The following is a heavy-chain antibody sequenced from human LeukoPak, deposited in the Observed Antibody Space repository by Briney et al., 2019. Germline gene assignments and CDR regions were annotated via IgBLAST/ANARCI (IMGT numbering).Heavy chain of an antibody. CDR3: ARGASSGYRIDY. CDR2: ISKDGSTT. D-gene: IGHD5-18*01. CDR1: GFTFNNYW. Sequence: GGSLRLSCAASGFTFNNYWMHWVRQAPGKGLLWVSRISKDGSTTNYADSVKGRFTTSRDNAKNTLYLQMNSLTAEDTALYYCARGASSGYRIDYWGQGTLVTVSS. J-gene: IGHJ4*02. V-gene: IGHV3-74*01.